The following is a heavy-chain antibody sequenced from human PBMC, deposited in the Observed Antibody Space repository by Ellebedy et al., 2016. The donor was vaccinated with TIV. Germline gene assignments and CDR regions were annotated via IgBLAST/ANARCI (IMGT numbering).Heavy chain of an antibody. CDR3: ARDKEHTHGRTFGS. CDR1: GCSISTYF. V-gene: IGHV4-59*01. CDR2: IYDNENT. J-gene: IGHJ4*02. Sequence: MPSETLSLTCTVSGCSISTYFWSWIRQPPGKGLEWIGYIYDNENTYYTPSLKNRVTISVGKSKNQFSLTLSAVTAADTAVYYCARDKEHTHGRTFGSWGQGTLVTVSS. D-gene: IGHD1/OR15-1a*01.